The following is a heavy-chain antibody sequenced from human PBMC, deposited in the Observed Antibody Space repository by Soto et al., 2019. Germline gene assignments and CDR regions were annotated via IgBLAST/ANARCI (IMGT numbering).Heavy chain of an antibody. V-gene: IGHV1-18*01. D-gene: IGHD5-12*01. CDR1: GYTFTSYG. CDR2: ISAYNGKT. J-gene: IGHJ6*02. Sequence: QVQLVQSGAEVRQPASSVKLSCTASGYTFTSYGISWVRQAPGQGLEWMGWISAYNGKTNYAQNVQGRVTMTTDTSTRTAYMDLRSLRSDDTAVYYCARGGDVNYYHGMDVWGQGTTVTVSS. CDR3: ARGGDVNYYHGMDV.